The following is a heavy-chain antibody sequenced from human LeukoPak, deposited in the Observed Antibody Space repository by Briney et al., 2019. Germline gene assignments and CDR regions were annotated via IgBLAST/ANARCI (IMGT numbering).Heavy chain of an antibody. CDR3: AKDLLYSNPYYFDY. CDR1: GFTFSSYG. J-gene: IGHJ4*02. D-gene: IGHD6-13*01. CDR2: IRYDGSNK. Sequence: GGSLRLSGAASGFTFSSYGMHWVRQAPGKGLEWVAFIRYDGSNKYYADSVKGRFTISRDNSKNTLYLQMNSLRAEDTAVYYCAKDLLYSNPYYFDYWGQGTLVTVSS. V-gene: IGHV3-30*02.